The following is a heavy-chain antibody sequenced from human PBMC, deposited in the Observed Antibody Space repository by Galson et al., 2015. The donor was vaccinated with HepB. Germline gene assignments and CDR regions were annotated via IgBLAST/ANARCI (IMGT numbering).Heavy chain of an antibody. Sequence: SLRLSCAASGFTFSDYYMSWIRQAPGKGLEWVSYISSSSSYTNYADSVKGRFTISRDNAKNSLYLQMNSLRAEDTAVYYCARAMARLRDGYNYYYWGQGTLVTVSS. V-gene: IGHV3-11*06. CDR1: GFTFSDYY. CDR3: ARAMARLRDGYNYYY. D-gene: IGHD5-24*01. CDR2: ISSSSSYT. J-gene: IGHJ4*02.